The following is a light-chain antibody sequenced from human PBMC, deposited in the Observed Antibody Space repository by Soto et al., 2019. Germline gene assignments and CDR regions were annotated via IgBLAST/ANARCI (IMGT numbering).Light chain of an antibody. CDR2: EVS. Sequence: QSALTQPPSASGSPGQSVTISCTGTSSDVGGYNYVSWYQQHPGKAHKLMIYEVSKRPSGVPDRVSGSKSGNTASLTVSGLQAEDEADYYCSSYAGSNNPVFGGGTKVTVL. CDR1: SSDVGGYNY. J-gene: IGLJ2*01. V-gene: IGLV2-8*01. CDR3: SSYAGSNNPV.